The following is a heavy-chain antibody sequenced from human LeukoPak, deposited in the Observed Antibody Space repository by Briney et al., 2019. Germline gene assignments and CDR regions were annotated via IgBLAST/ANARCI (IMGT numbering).Heavy chain of an antibody. V-gene: IGHV3-30*04. J-gene: IGHJ4*02. D-gene: IGHD2-21*02. CDR1: GFIFSSYA. Sequence: GGSLRLSCAASGFIFSSYAMHWVRQAPGKGLEWVAVISYDGSNKYYADSVKGRFTISRDNSKNTLYLQMNSLRAEDTAVYYCARDPCGGDCENYFDYWGQGTLVTVSS. CDR3: ARDPCGGDCENYFDY. CDR2: ISYDGSNK.